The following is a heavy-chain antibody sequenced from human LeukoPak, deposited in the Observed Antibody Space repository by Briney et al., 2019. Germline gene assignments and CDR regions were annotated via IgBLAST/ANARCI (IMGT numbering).Heavy chain of an antibody. CDR1: GFRFSNYW. J-gene: IGHJ4*02. CDR2: IKHDGSGP. V-gene: IGHV3-7*01. Sequence: PGGSLRLSCAVSGFRFSNYWMTWVPQAPGKGLEWGANIKHDGSGPSYLDSVKGRFTISRDNARNLLSLQMSSLRAEDTAVYYCARAREITVSGTDYFDYCGQGTLVTVSS. CDR3: ARAREITVSGTDYFDY. D-gene: IGHD6-19*01.